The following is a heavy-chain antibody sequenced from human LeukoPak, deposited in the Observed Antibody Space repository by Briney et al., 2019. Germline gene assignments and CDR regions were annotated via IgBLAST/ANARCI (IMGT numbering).Heavy chain of an antibody. Sequence: RPGGSLRLSCAASGFTFSSYGMSWVRQAPGKGLEWVSSISGSGDSTYYADSVKGRFTISRDNSKNTLYLQMNSLRVEDTAVYYCAKDREWGIYFDHWGQGILVPVSS. J-gene: IGHJ4*02. CDR1: GFTFSSYG. CDR2: ISGSGDST. CDR3: AKDREWGIYFDH. D-gene: IGHD3-16*01. V-gene: IGHV3-23*01.